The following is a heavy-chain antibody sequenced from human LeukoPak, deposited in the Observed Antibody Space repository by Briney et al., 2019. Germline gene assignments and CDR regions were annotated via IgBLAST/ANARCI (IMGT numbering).Heavy chain of an antibody. CDR3: ARDMSYGDYPTGAFDI. D-gene: IGHD4-17*01. CDR2: IYYSGST. CDR1: GGFISSYY. J-gene: IGHJ3*02. Sequence: PSETLSLTCTVSGGFISSYYWSWIRQPPGKGLEWIGYIYYSGSTNYNPSLKSRVTISVDTSKNQFSLKLSSVTAADTAVYYCARDMSYGDYPTGAFDIWGQGTMVTVSS. V-gene: IGHV4-59*01.